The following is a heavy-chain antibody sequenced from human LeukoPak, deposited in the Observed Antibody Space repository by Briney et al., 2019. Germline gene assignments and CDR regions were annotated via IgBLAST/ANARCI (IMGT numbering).Heavy chain of an antibody. CDR3: ARVTRRVATQDMDV. CDR1: GYSFINHY. J-gene: IGHJ6*03. V-gene: IGHV1-2*02. CDR2: INPNSGGT. D-gene: IGHD5-12*01. Sequence: ASVKVSCKASGYSFINHYMHWVRQAPGQGLEWMGWINPNSGGTNYAQKFQGRVTMTRDTSISTAYMELSRLRSDDTAVYYCARVTRRVATQDMDVWGKGTTVTVSS.